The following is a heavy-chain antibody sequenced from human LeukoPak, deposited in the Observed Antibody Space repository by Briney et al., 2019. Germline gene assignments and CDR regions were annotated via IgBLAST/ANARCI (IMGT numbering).Heavy chain of an antibody. V-gene: IGHV3-23*01. CDR2: IDSSGTKT. CDR3: AKDETGFLNYFHY. CDR1: GFTFSSYT. J-gene: IGHJ4*02. Sequence: GGSLRLSCAASGFTFSSYTMSWVRQAPGKGLAWVSGIDSSGTKTTYADSVKGRFTISRDNPGNTLYLQMNSLRAEDTAVYYCAKDETGFLNYFHYWGQGALVTVSS. D-gene: IGHD3-3*01.